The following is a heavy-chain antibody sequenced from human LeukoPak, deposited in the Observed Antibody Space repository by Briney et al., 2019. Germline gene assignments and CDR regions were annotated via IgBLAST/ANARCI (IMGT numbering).Heavy chain of an antibody. J-gene: IGHJ4*02. D-gene: IGHD6-13*01. CDR2: INHSGST. Sequence: SSETLSLTCAVYGGSFSGYYWSWIRQPPGKGLEWIGEINHSGSTNYNPSLKSRVTISVDTSKNQFSLKLSSVTAADTAVYYCARGLLYSSSWYGYWGQGTLVTVSS. CDR3: ARGLLYSSSWYGY. CDR1: GGSFSGYY. V-gene: IGHV4-34*01.